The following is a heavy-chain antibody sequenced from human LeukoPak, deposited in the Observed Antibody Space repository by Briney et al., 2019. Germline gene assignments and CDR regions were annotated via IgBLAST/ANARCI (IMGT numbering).Heavy chain of an antibody. V-gene: IGHV3-33*08. Sequence: GGSLRLSRAASGLTLKTYWMSWVRQAPGKGLEWVAVVWYDGSKKYSADSVKGRITISRDDSKNTLYLQMNSLRAEDTAVYYCARGVGYYDSSGTIDYWGQGTLVTVSS. CDR2: VWYDGSKK. CDR1: GLTLKTYW. CDR3: ARGVGYYDSSGTIDY. J-gene: IGHJ4*02. D-gene: IGHD3-22*01.